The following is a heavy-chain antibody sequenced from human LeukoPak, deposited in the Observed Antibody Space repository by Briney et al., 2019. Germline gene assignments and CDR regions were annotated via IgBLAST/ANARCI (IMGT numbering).Heavy chain of an antibody. V-gene: IGHV4-38-2*02. D-gene: IGHD3-10*01. Sequence: PSETLSLTCTVSGYSITSGYYWGWIRQPPGKGLEWIGSIYHSGSTFYNPSLKSRVTISVDPSKNQFSLKLSSVTAADTAVYYCARVSRRWFGELFLYFDYWGQGTLVTVSS. CDR3: ARVSRRWFGELFLYFDY. CDR2: IYHSGST. CDR1: GYSITSGYY. J-gene: IGHJ4*02.